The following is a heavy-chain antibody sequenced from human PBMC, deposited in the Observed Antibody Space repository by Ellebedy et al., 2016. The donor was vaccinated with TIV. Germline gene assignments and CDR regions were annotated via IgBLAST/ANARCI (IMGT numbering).Heavy chain of an antibody. J-gene: IGHJ4*02. CDR3: ARDQGY. V-gene: IGHV3-66*01. CDR1: GFTVSSNY. Sequence: PGGSLRLSCAASGFTVSSNYMSWVRQAPGKGLEWISVIYSGGTTYYTDSVKGRFIISRDNSKNTLYLQMNSLRVEDTALYYCARDQGYWGQGTLVTVSS. CDR2: IYSGGTT.